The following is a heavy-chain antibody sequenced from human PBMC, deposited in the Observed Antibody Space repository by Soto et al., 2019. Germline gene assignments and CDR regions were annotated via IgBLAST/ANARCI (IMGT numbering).Heavy chain of an antibody. CDR2: ISSSGSNT. D-gene: IGHD2-15*01. Sequence: PGGSLRLSCAASGFTFSSYSMSWVRQAPGKGLEWISVISSSGSNTFYAHSVRGRFTISRDNSKNTMDLQMHSLRAEDTALYYCAKCTSSSCYSSSDDWGQGIQVTVSS. CDR3: AKCTSSSCYSSSDD. V-gene: IGHV3-23*01. CDR1: GFTFSSYS. J-gene: IGHJ4*02.